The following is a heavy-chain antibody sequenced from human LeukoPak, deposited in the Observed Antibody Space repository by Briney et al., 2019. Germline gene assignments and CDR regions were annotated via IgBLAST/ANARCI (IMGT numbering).Heavy chain of an antibody. J-gene: IGHJ4*02. D-gene: IGHD6-19*01. CDR2: IIPVFGTP. Sequence: VASAKVSCKASGDTFKKYAIYWVRQAPGQGLEWLEGIIPVFGTPNYAQKFQGRVTISTDESTTTGYMQLSSLKSEDTAVYYCARGGAEAVAGSLDFWGQGTLVTVSS. CDR3: ARGGAEAVAGSLDF. CDR1: GDTFKKYA. V-gene: IGHV1-69*05.